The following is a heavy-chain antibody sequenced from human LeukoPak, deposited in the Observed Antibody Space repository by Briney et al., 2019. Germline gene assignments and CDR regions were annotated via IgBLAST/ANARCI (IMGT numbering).Heavy chain of an antibody. CDR1: GFTFSSYW. J-gene: IGHJ4*02. V-gene: IGHV3-74*01. CDR2: INSDGSST. Sequence: GGSLRLSCAASGFTFSSYWMHWVRQAPGKGLVWVSRINSDGSSTTYADSVKGRFTISRDNAKNSLYLQMNSLRAEDTAVYYCARAGDFTMINFDYWGQGTLVTVSS. D-gene: IGHD3-22*01. CDR3: ARAGDFTMINFDY.